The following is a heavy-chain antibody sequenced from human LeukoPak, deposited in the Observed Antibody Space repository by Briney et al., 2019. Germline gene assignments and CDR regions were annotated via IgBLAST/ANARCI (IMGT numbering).Heavy chain of an antibody. CDR2: INPSGGST. Sequence: ASVKVSCKASGYTFTSYYMHWVRQAPGQGLEWMGIINPSGGSTSYAQKFQGRVTMTRDMSTSTVYMELSSLRSEDTAVYYCARDPVAGSKDDAFDIWGQGTMVTVSS. CDR1: GYTFTSYY. V-gene: IGHV1-46*01. D-gene: IGHD6-19*01. J-gene: IGHJ3*02. CDR3: ARDPVAGSKDDAFDI.